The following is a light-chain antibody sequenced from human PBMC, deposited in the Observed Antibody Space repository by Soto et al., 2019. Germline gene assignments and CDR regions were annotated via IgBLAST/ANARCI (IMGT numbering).Light chain of an antibody. J-gene: IGKJ5*01. CDR3: QQYNNWPIT. Sequence: EIVLTQSPGTLSLSPGERATLSCRASQSVSNNYLAWYQRKPGQAPRLLIYGASNRATGIPDRFSGSGSGTDFTLTISRLEPEDFAVYYCQQYNNWPITFGQGTRLEIK. CDR1: QSVSNNY. CDR2: GAS. V-gene: IGKV3-20*01.